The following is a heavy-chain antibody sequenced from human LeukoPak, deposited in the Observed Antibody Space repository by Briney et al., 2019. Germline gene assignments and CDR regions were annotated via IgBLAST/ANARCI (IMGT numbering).Heavy chain of an antibody. V-gene: IGHV4-4*07. D-gene: IGHD6-6*01. CDR1: GGSISSYY. Sequence: KPSETLSLTCTVSGGSISSYYWSWIRQPAGKGLEWIGRIYTSGSTNYNPSLKSRVTMSVDTSKNQFSLKLSSVTAADTAVYYCARGEGIAARHDYYYYMDVWGKGTTVTVSS. J-gene: IGHJ6*03. CDR3: ARGEGIAARHDYYYYMDV. CDR2: IYTSGST.